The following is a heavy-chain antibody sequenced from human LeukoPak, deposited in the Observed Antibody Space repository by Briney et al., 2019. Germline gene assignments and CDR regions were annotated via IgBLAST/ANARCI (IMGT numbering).Heavy chain of an antibody. CDR2: IYHSGST. V-gene: IGHV4-38-2*02. Sequence: SENLSLTCTVSGYSISSGYYWGWIRQPPGKGLEWIGSIYHSGSTYYNPSLKSRVTISVDTSKNQFSLKLSSVTAADTAVYYCAREGPMVRGVPQLGSFDYWGQGTLVTVSS. CDR1: GYSISSGYY. CDR3: AREGPMVRGVPQLGSFDY. J-gene: IGHJ4*02. D-gene: IGHD3-10*01.